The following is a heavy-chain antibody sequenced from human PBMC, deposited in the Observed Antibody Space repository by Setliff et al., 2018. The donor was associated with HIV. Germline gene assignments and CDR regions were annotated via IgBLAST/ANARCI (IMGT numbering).Heavy chain of an antibody. CDR2: IYYSGST. J-gene: IGHJ3*02. CDR3: ARVPAIGVVPGAPNDGFDI. D-gene: IGHD2-2*01. Sequence: PSETRSLTCPVAGHSISSGGYYWSWIRQHPGKGLEWIGYIYYSGSTFYNPSLKSRLTISVDTSKNQSSLKLTSLTAAHTAVYYCARVPAIGVVPGAPNDGFDIWGQGTMVTVSS. CDR1: GHSISSGGYY. V-gene: IGHV4-31*03.